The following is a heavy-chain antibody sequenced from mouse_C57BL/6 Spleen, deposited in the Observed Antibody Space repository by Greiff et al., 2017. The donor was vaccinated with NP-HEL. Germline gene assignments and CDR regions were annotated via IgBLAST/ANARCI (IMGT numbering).Heavy chain of an antibody. CDR2: INPNNGGT. D-gene: IGHD1-1*01. CDR3: ARGGGYYGWFAY. J-gene: IGHJ3*01. CDR1: GYTFTDYY. V-gene: IGHV1-26*01. Sequence: VQLQQSGPELVKPGASVKISCKASGYTFTDYYMNWVKQRHGKSLEWIGDINPNNGGTSYNQKFKGKATLTVNMSSSAASMELRSLTSEDSAVYSCARGGGYYGWFAYWGQGTLVTVSA.